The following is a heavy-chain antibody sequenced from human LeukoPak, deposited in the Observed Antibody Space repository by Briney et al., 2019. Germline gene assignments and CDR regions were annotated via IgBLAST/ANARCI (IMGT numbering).Heavy chain of an antibody. CDR3: ARDLSSFGVVTVFDY. CDR2: ISSDSNII. Sequence: GGSLRLSCAASGFAFSSSSMNWVRQAPGKGLEWISYISSDSNIIYYADSVKGRFTISRDNSKNTLYLQMNSLRAEDTAVYYCARDLSSFGVVTVFDYWGQGTLVTVSS. D-gene: IGHD3-3*01. CDR1: GFAFSSSS. V-gene: IGHV3-48*01. J-gene: IGHJ4*02.